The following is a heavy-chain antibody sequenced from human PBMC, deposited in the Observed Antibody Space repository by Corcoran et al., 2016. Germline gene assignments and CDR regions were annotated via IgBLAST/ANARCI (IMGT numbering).Heavy chain of an antibody. CDR3: AKRRGTHGGNSGAFDI. Sequence: EVQLVESGGGLVQPGRSLRLSCAASGFPFDDDAMHWVRQAPGKGLEWVSGISWNSGSIGYADSVKGRFTISRDNAKNSLYLQMNSLRAEGTSVYYCAKRRGTHGGNSGAFDIWGQGTMVTVSS. D-gene: IGHD2-21*02. CDR2: ISWNSGSI. CDR1: GFPFDDDA. V-gene: IGHV3-9*01. J-gene: IGHJ3*02.